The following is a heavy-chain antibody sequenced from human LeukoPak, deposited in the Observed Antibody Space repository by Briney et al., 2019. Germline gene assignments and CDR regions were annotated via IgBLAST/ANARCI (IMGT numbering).Heavy chain of an antibody. CDR3: ARESMFYYYDSSGSLFFDY. V-gene: IGHV4-61*02. Sequence: SETLSLTCTVPGDSISSGSQYGSWIRQPAGEGLECIGLVYTSGSTNYNPSLKSRVTISVDTSKNQFSLKLSSVTAADTAVYYCARESMFYYYDSSGSLFFDYWGQGTLVTVSS. J-gene: IGHJ4*02. CDR1: GDSISSGSQY. CDR2: VYTSGST. D-gene: IGHD3-22*01.